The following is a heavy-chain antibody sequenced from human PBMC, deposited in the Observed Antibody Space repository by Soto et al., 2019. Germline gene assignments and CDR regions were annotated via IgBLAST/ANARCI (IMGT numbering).Heavy chain of an antibody. D-gene: IGHD2-2*01. V-gene: IGHV4-38-2*02. CDR1: GYSISSGYL. CDR3: GRDLTSNANCIDP. CDR2: VHHSGTT. Sequence: PSETLSLTCGVSGYSISSGYLWGWIRQPPGKGLEWIGSVHHSGTTYYNPSLNSRVTISGDTSKNQFSLRLSSVTAADTAVYFCGRDLTSNANCIDPWGQGTLVTVSS. J-gene: IGHJ5*02.